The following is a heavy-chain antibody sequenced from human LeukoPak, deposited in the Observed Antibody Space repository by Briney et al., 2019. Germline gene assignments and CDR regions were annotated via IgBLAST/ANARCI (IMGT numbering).Heavy chain of an antibody. J-gene: IGHJ4*02. CDR1: GVSISSSEW. D-gene: IGHD3-9*01. CDR3: GKTDIYFNPIDY. CDR2: IHRDGRT. V-gene: IGHV4-4*02. Sequence: SETLSLTCAVSGVSISSSEWWIWVRQPPGRGLEWIGEIHRDGRTRYNPSLKSRVTMSIDYSKNQFSLKVSSVTAADTAIYYCGKTDIYFNPIDYWGPGSLVTVSS.